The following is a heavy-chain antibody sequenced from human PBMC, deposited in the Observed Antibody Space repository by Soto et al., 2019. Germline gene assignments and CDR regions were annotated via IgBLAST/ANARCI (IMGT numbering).Heavy chain of an antibody. CDR1: GFIFSDYY. CDR2: SSNRDRST. CDR3: ARAWKIEKFGVISMSKGLDV. D-gene: IGHD3-3*01. Sequence: QVQLVESGGGLVKPGGSLRLSCAASGFIFSDYYMTLIRQAPGKGLEWLSCSSNRDRSTYYADSVKDRVDVYKDNAKNLVYLQMNSLRAEDKAVYFCARAWKIEKFGVISMSKGLDVWGQGTTVTVSS. V-gene: IGHV3-11*01. J-gene: IGHJ6*02.